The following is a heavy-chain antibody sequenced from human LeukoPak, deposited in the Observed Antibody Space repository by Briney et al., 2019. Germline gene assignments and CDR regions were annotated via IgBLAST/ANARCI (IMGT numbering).Heavy chain of an antibody. CDR3: AGGNYYHSYAFDI. Sequence: PGGSLRLPCAASGFTFEDYGMSWVRQAPGKGLEWVSGLNWNGGSTGYADSVKGRFTISRDNAKNSLYLEMNSLRAEDTALYYCAGGNYYHSYAFDIWGQGTMVTVSS. D-gene: IGHD3-22*01. J-gene: IGHJ3*02. CDR2: LNWNGGST. CDR1: GFTFEDYG. V-gene: IGHV3-20*04.